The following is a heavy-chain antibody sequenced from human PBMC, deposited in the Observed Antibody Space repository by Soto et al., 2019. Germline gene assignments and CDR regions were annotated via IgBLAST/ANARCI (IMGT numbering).Heavy chain of an antibody. D-gene: IGHD5-12*01. J-gene: IGHJ5*02. CDR2: INTGNGNT. CDR1: GITFSTYA. V-gene: IGHV1-3*04. CDR3: ARAISGYVT. Sequence: QVQLVQSGAEVKKPGASVKVSCKASGITFSTYAIHWVRPAPGQSLEWMGWINTGNGNTRYSQNFQGRVTLTRDTSASTAYMDLSSLRSEDTSIYYCARAISGYVTWGQGTLVTVSS.